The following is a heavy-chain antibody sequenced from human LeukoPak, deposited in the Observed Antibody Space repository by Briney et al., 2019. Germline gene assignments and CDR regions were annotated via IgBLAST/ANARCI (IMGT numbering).Heavy chain of an antibody. CDR2: IGGSGDTT. CDR1: GFTFSTSD. V-gene: IGHV3-23*01. Sequence: GGSLRLSCAASGFTFSTSDMNWVRQPPGKGLEWVSVIGGSGDTTYYADSVGGGFTISRDNFKNTLYLQMNSLTAEDTAIYYCAKGKSLPHYYYYGMDVWGQGTTVTASS. J-gene: IGHJ6*02. CDR3: AKGKSLPHYYYYGMDV.